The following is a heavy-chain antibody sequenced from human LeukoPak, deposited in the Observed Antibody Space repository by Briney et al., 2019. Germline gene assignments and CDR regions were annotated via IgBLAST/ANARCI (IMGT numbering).Heavy chain of an antibody. D-gene: IGHD1-26*01. V-gene: IGHV5-10-1*01. CDR2: IDPSDSYT. CDR3: ARHPAPWVPKSNWFDP. Sequence: GESLKISCKGSGYSFTSYWISWVRQMPGKGLEWMGRIDPSDSYTNYSPSFQGHVTIPADKSISTAYLQWSSLKASDTAMYYCARHPAPWVPKSNWFDPWGQGTLVTVSS. J-gene: IGHJ5*02. CDR1: GYSFTSYW.